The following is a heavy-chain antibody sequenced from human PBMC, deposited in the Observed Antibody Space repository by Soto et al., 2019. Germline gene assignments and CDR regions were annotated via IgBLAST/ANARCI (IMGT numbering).Heavy chain of an antibody. V-gene: IGHV3-21*01. CDR3: ARDPDYYDSSGYGGYYYYGLDV. D-gene: IGHD3-22*01. J-gene: IGHJ6*02. CDR1: GFTFSSYT. Sequence: GGSLRLSCSASGFTFSSYTINWVRQAPGKGLEWVSSITSSGSYKYYGDSVKGRFTISRDNAKNSVYLQMNSLRAEDTAVYYCARDPDYYDSSGYGGYYYYGLDVWGQGTTVTVSS. CDR2: ITSSGSYK.